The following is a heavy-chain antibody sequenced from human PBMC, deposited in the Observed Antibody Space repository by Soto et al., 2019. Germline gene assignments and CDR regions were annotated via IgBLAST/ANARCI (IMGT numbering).Heavy chain of an antibody. V-gene: IGHV1-8*01. CDR3: AGEVVGWFDP. CDR2: MNPNSGNT. CDR1: GYTFTSYD. J-gene: IGHJ5*02. D-gene: IGHD2-15*01. Sequence: QVQLVQSGAEVKKPGASVKVSCKASGYTFTSYDINWVRQATGQGLEWMGWMNPNSGNTGYAQKFQGRVTMTRNTSICTAYMGLSSLRSEDTAGYYCAGEVVGWFDPWGQGTLVSVCS.